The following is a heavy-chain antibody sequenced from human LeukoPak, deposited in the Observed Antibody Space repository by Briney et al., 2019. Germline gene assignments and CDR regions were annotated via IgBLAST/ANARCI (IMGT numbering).Heavy chain of an antibody. CDR1: GFTVSSNY. J-gene: IGHJ5*02. CDR3: ARASGHSGSRRWFDP. D-gene: IGHD5-12*01. Sequence: PGGSLRLSCAASGFTVSSNYMSWVRQAPGKGLEWVSFIYSAGNTYYADFVKGRFTISRHTSKNTLYLQMNSLRAEDTAVYYCARASGHSGSRRWFDPWGQGTLVTVSS. CDR2: IYSAGNT. V-gene: IGHV3-53*04.